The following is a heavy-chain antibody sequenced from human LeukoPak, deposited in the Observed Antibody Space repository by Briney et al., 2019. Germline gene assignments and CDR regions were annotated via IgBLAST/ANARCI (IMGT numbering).Heavy chain of an antibody. CDR3: ARGRITIFGVLTPHFDY. D-gene: IGHD3-3*01. J-gene: IGHJ4*02. CDR2: IHVSDQT. Sequence: PSETLSLTCTVSGGAINSYYWSWIRQSPGKGLEWIAYIHVSDQTDYSPSLRSRLTISVDTSENRFFLRLKSVTAADTAVYYCARGRITIFGVLTPHFDYWGQGILVTVSS. V-gene: IGHV4-59*01. CDR1: GGAINSYY.